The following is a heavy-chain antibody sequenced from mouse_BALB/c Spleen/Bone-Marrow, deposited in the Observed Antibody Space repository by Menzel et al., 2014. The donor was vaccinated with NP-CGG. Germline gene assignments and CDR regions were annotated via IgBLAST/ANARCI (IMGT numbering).Heavy chain of an antibody. Sequence: EVMLVESGGGLVQPGGSLKLSCADSGFTFSSSGMHWVRQAPEKGLEWVAYISSDSNTIYYADTVKGRFTISRDNSKNTLFLKMSSLRSGDTVMYCPARVGGMLIYVMDYWGQGTLVT. CDR3: ARVGGMLIYVMDY. V-gene: IGHV5-17*02. CDR1: GFTFSSSG. J-gene: IGHJ4*01. CDR2: ISSDSNTI.